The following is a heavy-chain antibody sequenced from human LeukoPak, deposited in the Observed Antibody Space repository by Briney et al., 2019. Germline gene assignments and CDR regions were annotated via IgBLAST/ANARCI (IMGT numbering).Heavy chain of an antibody. CDR1: NYSISTDYY. CDR3: ARGGQQPVDY. Sequence: PSETLSLTCTVSNYSISTDYYWGWIRQPPGKGLEWIGTMYHSGSTYYNPSLKGRVTISVDTSKNQFSLKLSSVTAADTAVYYCARGGQQPVDYWGQRTLVTVSS. D-gene: IGHD6-13*01. V-gene: IGHV4-38-2*02. J-gene: IGHJ4*02. CDR2: MYHSGST.